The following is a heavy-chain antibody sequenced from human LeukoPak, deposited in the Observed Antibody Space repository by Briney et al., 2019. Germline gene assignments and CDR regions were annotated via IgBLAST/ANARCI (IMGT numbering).Heavy chain of an antibody. CDR1: GFTLCSYS. CDR3: ARDMIVVGTGLDY. Sequence: GGSLRLSCAVSGFTLCSYSMNWVRQAPGKGLEWVSSISSGSSYRYYAASVKGRFTISRDNAKNSLYLQMNSLRAEDTAVYYCARDMIVVGTGLDYWGQGTLATVSS. V-gene: IGHV3-21*01. J-gene: IGHJ4*02. CDR2: ISSGSSYR. D-gene: IGHD3-22*01.